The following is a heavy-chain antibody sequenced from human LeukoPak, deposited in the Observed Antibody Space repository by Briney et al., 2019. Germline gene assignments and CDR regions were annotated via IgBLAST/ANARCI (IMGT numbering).Heavy chain of an antibody. CDR1: GYTFTGYY. V-gene: IGHV1-2*02. Sequence: ASVKVSCKASGYTFTGYYIHWLRQAPRQRLEWMGWINPNSGDTSHAQRFQDRVTMTRDMSTSTAYMDLSMLTSDETALYYCARQGGSSLNFDYWGQGTLVTVSS. CDR2: INPNSGDT. J-gene: IGHJ4*02. CDR3: ARQGGSSLNFDY. D-gene: IGHD1-26*01.